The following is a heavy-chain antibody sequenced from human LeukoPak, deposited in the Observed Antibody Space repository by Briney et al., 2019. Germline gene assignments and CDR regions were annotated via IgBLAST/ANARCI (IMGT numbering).Heavy chain of an antibody. Sequence: PSETLSLTCTVSGGSISSYYWSWIRQPPGKGLEWIGYIYYSGSTNYNPSLKSRVTISVDTSKNQFSLKLSSVTAADTAVYYCARLHRGSYYEDYWGQGTLVTVSS. CDR2: IYYSGST. CDR3: ARLHRGSYYEDY. V-gene: IGHV4-59*08. D-gene: IGHD1-26*01. J-gene: IGHJ4*02. CDR1: GGSISSYY.